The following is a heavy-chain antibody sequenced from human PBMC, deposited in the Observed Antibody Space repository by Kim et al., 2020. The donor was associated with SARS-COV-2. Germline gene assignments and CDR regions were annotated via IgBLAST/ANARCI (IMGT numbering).Heavy chain of an antibody. CDR3: ALSRTLDY. V-gene: IGHV3-7*01. CDR1: GFTFSSYW. D-gene: IGHD2-2*01. Sequence: GGSLRLSCAASGFTFSSYWMSWVRQAPGKGLEWVANMKQDGSEKYYVDSVKGRFTISRDNANNSLYLQMNSLRVEDTAVYYCALSRTLDYWGRGTLVTVSS. CDR2: MKQDGSEK. J-gene: IGHJ4*02.